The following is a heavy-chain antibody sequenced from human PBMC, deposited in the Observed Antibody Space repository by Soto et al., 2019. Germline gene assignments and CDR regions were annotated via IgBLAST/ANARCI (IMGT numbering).Heavy chain of an antibody. CDR3: VRDRYRSSGWFDP. J-gene: IGHJ5*02. V-gene: IGHV6-1*01. D-gene: IGHD3-10*01. Sequence: SQTLSLTCAISGDRVSSYSAAWNWIRQSPSGGLEWLGRTYYRSRFFSDYAESVKSRIIINPATSKNQFSLQLKSVTPEDTAVYYCVRDRYRSSGWFDPWGQGTPVTVSS. CDR1: GDRVSSYSAA. CDR2: TYYRSRFFS.